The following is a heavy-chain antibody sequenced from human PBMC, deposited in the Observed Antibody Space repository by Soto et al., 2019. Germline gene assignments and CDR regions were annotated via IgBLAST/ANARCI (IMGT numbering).Heavy chain of an antibody. J-gene: IGHJ6*02. CDR3: ARHGAARSYYYYGMDV. Sequence: PGESLKISCNGSGYSFTSYWISLVRQMPGKGLEWMGRIDPSDSYTNYSPSFQGHVTISADKSISTAYLQWSSLKASDTAMYYCARHGAARSYYYYGMDVWGQGTTVTVSS. CDR1: GYSFTSYW. D-gene: IGHD6-6*01. V-gene: IGHV5-10-1*01. CDR2: IDPSDSYT.